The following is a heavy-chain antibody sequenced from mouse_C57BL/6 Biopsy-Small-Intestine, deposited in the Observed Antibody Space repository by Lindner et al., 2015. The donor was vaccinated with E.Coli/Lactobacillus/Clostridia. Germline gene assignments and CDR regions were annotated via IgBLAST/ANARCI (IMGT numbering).Heavy chain of an antibody. Sequence: VQLQESGAELMKPGASVQLSCKATGYIFTGYWIEWIKQRPGHGLEWIGEILPGSGTSKYNENFRGKATLTADKSSSTAYMQLSSLTSEDSAVYFCARRATMITYFDYWGQGTTLTVSS. CDR1: GYIFTGYW. CDR2: ILPGSGTS. J-gene: IGHJ2*01. D-gene: IGHD2-4*01. CDR3: ARRATMITYFDY. V-gene: IGHV1-9*01.